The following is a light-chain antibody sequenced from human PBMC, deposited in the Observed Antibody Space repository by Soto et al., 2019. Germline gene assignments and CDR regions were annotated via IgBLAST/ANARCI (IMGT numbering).Light chain of an antibody. V-gene: IGKV1-9*01. CDR3: QKLNTYPLT. CDR2: AAS. CDR1: QGISSS. Sequence: IPFTPNPSFPSAILRDRVTITCLASQGISSSLAWYQQKPGEAPKLLISAASTLQSGVPPRFSGSGSGTEFTLTISSLQPEDFARYYCQKLNTYPLTFGQGTRLEIK. J-gene: IGKJ5*01.